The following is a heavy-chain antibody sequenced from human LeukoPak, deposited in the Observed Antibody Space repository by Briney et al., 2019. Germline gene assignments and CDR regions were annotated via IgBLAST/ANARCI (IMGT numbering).Heavy chain of an antibody. V-gene: IGHV3-7*05. D-gene: IGHD7-27*01. Sequence: GGSLRLSCAASGFTSSSYAMTWVRQAPGKGLEWVANIKEDGSEKYYVDSVKGRFTISRDNAENSLYLQMNSLRAEDTAVYYCAKNWGYFDYWGQGILVTVSS. J-gene: IGHJ4*02. CDR2: IKEDGSEK. CDR3: AKNWGYFDY. CDR1: GFTSSSYA.